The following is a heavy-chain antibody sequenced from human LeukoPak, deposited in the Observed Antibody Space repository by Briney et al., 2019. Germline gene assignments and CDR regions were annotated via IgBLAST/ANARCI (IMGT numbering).Heavy chain of an antibody. Sequence: PGGSLRLSCVTSGFTFDDYTMHWVRQAPGKGLEWVSLISWDGSTTYYADSIKGRFTISRDNRKNSLYQQMNSLRTEDTALYYCAKWGTGEKGYFDYWGQGTLVTVSS. J-gene: IGHJ4*02. CDR1: GFTFDDYT. V-gene: IGHV3-43*01. CDR2: ISWDGSTT. D-gene: IGHD7-27*01. CDR3: AKWGTGEKGYFDY.